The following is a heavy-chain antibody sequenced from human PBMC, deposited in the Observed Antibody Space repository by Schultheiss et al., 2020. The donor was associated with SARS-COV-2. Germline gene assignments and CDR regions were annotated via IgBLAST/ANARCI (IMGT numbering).Heavy chain of an antibody. J-gene: IGHJ6*02. CDR1: GGSISSYY. Sequence: SETLSLTCTVSGGSISSYYWGWIRQPPGKGLEWIGSIYYSGSTYYNPSLKSRVTISVDTSKNQFSLKLSSVTAADTAVYYCAATTEYYYYGMDVWGQGTTVTVSS. V-gene: IGHV4-39*01. CDR3: AATTEYYYYGMDV. CDR2: IYYSGST. D-gene: IGHD4-11*01.